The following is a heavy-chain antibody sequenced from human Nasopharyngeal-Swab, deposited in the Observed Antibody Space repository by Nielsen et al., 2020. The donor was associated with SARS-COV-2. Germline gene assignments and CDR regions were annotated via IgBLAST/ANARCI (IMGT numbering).Heavy chain of an antibody. Sequence: GESPKISCAASGFTSRSYAMYWVRQAPGKGLEWVAVISYGGSDQYYADSVKGRFTISRDNSKNSLYLQMSSLRAEDTAVYYCARMNYYFYYGMDVWGQGTTVTVSS. CDR2: ISYGGSDQ. CDR1: GFTSRSYA. CDR3: ARMNYYFYYGMDV. J-gene: IGHJ6*02. V-gene: IGHV3-30*04.